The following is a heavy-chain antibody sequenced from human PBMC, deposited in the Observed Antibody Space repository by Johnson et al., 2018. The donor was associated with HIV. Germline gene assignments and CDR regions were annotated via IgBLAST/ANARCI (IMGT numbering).Heavy chain of an antibody. D-gene: IGHD1-1*01. CDR1: GFTVSSNY. V-gene: IGHV3-66*03. CDR2: IYSGGST. Sequence: MQLVESGGGLIQPGGSLRLSCAASGFTVSSNYMSWVRQAPGKGLEWVSVIYSGGSTYYADSVKGRFTISRDNFKNTVYLQMNSLRTVDTAVYYCARGYTWNDVSIWGQGTMVTVSS. J-gene: IGHJ3*02. CDR3: ARGYTWNDVSI.